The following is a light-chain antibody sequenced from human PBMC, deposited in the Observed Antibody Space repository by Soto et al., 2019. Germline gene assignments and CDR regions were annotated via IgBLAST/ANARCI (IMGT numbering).Light chain of an antibody. V-gene: IGLV2-14*01. J-gene: IGLJ1*01. CDR1: SSDIGVYNY. CDR2: DVT. Sequence: QSALTQPASVSGSPGQSITISCTGTSSDIGVYNYVSWYQQYPGKVPKLIIYDVTNRPAGVSNRFSGSKSGNTASLTISGLQPEDEADYYCTSYRSSSTPYIFGTGTKLTVL. CDR3: TSYRSSSTPYI.